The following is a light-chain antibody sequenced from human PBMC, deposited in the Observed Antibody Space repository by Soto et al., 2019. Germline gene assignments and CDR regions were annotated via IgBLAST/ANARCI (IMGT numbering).Light chain of an antibody. CDR1: SSDVGGYNY. V-gene: IGLV2-11*01. J-gene: IGLJ1*01. Sequence: QSALAQPGSVSGSPGQSVTISCTGTSSDVGGYNYVSWYQQHPGKAPKLMIYDVSKRPSGVPDRFSGSKSGNTASLTISGLQAEDEADYYCCSYAGSYTYVFATGTKVTVL. CDR3: CSYAGSYTYV. CDR2: DVS.